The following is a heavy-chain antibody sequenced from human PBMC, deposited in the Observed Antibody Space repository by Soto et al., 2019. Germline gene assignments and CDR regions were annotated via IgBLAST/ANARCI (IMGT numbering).Heavy chain of an antibody. CDR1: GFTFSSYS. CDR2: ISSSSSYI. J-gene: IGHJ4*02. Sequence: GGSLRLSCAASGFTFSSYSMNWVRQAPGKGLEWVSSISSSSSYIYYADSVKGRFTISRDNAKNSLYLQMNSLRAEETAVYYCARAGGDYGDLASFDYWGQGTLVTVSS. CDR3: ARAGGDYGDLASFDY. V-gene: IGHV3-21*01. D-gene: IGHD4-17*01.